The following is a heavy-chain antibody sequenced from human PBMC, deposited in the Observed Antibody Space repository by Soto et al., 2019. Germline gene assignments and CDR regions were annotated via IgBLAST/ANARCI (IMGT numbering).Heavy chain of an antibody. CDR3: AKCAYDSGWYFDL. D-gene: IGHD3-22*01. J-gene: IGHJ2*01. V-gene: IGHV3-23*01. Sequence: EVHLLESGGGLVQPGGSLRLSCAASEFTFSSYAMSWVRQAPGKGLEWVSAISGSGGSTDYADSVKGRFTISRDNSKNMFYLQMNSLRAEDTALYYCAKCAYDSGWYFDLWGRGTLVTVSS. CDR2: ISGSGGST. CDR1: EFTFSSYA.